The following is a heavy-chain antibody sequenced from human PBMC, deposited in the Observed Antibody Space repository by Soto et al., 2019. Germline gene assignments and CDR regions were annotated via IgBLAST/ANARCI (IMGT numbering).Heavy chain of an antibody. V-gene: IGHV3-53*02. CDR2: SDSRGST. Sequence: EVQLVETGGGLIQPGGSLRLSCAASGFTVSNNYMSWVRQAPGKGLEWVSLSDSRGSTFYADSVKGRFTISRDNSKNTLFLQRNSLRAEDTGVYFCATYTRLDYWGQGTLVTVSS. CDR3: ATYTRLDY. CDR1: GFTVSNNY. D-gene: IGHD2-2*02. J-gene: IGHJ4*02.